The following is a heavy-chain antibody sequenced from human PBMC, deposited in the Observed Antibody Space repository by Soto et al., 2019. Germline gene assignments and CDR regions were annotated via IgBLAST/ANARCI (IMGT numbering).Heavy chain of an antibody. V-gene: IGHV3-66*01. D-gene: IGHD6-19*01. CDR2: IYSGGST. CDR3: ARVFSGYSEGWYPLSY. Sequence: PGGSLRLSCAASGFTVSSNYMSWVRQAPGKGLEWVSVIYSGGSTYYADSVKGRFTISRDNSKNTLYLQMNSLRAEDTAVYYCARVFSGYSEGWYPLSYRARGSLVTVSA. CDR1: GFTVSSNY. J-gene: IGHJ4*02.